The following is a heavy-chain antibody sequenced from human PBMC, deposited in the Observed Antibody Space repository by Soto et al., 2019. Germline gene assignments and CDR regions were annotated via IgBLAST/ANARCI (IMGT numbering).Heavy chain of an antibody. V-gene: IGHV4-31*03. Sequence: QVQLQESGPGLVKPSQTLSLTCTVSGGSISSGGYYWSWIRQHPGKGLEWIGYIYYSGSTYYNPSLKSRVTISVDTAKNQFSLKLSSVAAADTAVYYCSRGLSVDTAMVYGYWGQGTLVTVSS. CDR2: IYYSGST. CDR3: SRGLSVDTAMVYGY. CDR1: GGSISSGGYY. D-gene: IGHD5-18*01. J-gene: IGHJ4*02.